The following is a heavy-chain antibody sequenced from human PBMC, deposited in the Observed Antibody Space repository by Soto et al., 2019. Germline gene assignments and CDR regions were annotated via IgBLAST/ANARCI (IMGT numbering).Heavy chain of an antibody. CDR3: AKNGVVVIAIPYAFDI. J-gene: IGHJ3*02. V-gene: IGHV3-23*01. D-gene: IGHD2-21*01. Sequence: GGSLRLSCAASGFTFSSYAMSWVRQAPGKGLEWVSAISGSGGSKYYADSVKGRFTISRDNSKNTLYLQMNSLRAEDTAVYYCAKNGVVVIAIPYAFDIWGQGTMVTVSS. CDR2: ISGSGGSK. CDR1: GFTFSSYA.